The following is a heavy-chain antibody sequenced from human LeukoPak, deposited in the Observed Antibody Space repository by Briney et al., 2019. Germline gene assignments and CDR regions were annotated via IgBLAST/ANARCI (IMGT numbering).Heavy chain of an antibody. J-gene: IGHJ4*02. CDR3: ARDASSGWPIDY. CDR2: IYYSGST. D-gene: IGHD6-19*01. V-gene: IGHV4-59*01. CDR1: GGSISSYY. Sequence: PSETLSLTCTVSGGSISSYYWSWIRQPPGKGLEWIGYIYYSGSTNYNPSLKSRVTISVDTSKNQFSLKLSSVTAADTAVYYCARDASSGWPIDYWGQGTLVTVSS.